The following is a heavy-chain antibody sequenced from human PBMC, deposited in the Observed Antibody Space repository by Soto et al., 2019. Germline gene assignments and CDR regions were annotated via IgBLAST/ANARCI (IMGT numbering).Heavy chain of an antibody. V-gene: IGHV3-30-3*01. CDR1: GFTFSSYA. D-gene: IGHD3-10*01. J-gene: IGHJ5*02. CDR2: ISYDGSNK. Sequence: PGGSLRLSCAASGFTFSSYAMHWVRQAPGKGLEWVAVISYDGSNKYYADSVKGRFTISRDNSKNTLYLQMNSLRAEDTAVYYCARDQGPNVLLWFGESWFDPWGQGTLVTVSS. CDR3: ARDQGPNVLLWFGESWFDP.